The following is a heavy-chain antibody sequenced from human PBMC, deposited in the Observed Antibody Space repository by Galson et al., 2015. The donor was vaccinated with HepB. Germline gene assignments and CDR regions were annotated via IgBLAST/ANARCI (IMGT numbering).Heavy chain of an antibody. D-gene: IGHD2-2*01. V-gene: IGHV3-33*01. CDR1: GFTFSSYG. CDR3: ASHCSSTSCYGY. Sequence: SLRLSCAASGFTFSSYGMHWVRQAPGKGLEWVAVIWYDGSNKYYADSVKGRFTISRDNSKNTLYLQMNSLRAEDTAVYYCASHCSSTSCYGYWGQGTLVTVSS. CDR2: IWYDGSNK. J-gene: IGHJ4*02.